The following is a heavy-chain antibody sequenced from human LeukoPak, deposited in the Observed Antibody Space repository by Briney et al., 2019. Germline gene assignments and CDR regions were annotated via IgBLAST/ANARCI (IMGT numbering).Heavy chain of an antibody. CDR1: GFTVSSNY. CDR3: ARHAGGITATGTRPFDY. V-gene: IGHV3-66*04. J-gene: IGHJ4*02. D-gene: IGHD6-13*01. CDR2: IYSGGST. Sequence: GGSLRLSCAASGFTVSSNYMSWVRQAPGKGLEWVSVIYSGGSTYYADSVKGRFTISRDNSKNTPYLQMNSLRAEDTAVYYCARHAGGITATGTRPFDYWGQGTLVTVSS.